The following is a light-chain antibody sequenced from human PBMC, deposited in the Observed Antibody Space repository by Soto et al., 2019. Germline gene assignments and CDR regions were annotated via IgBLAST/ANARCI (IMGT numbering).Light chain of an antibody. Sequence: DIPMTQSPSTLSASVGDRVTITCRASQSISSWLAWYQQKPGKAPKLLIYDASSLESGVPSRFSDSGSGTEFTLTISSLQPDDFATYYCQHFKTFGQGTKVEIK. CDR1: QSISSW. J-gene: IGKJ1*01. V-gene: IGKV1-5*01. CDR2: DAS. CDR3: QHFKT.